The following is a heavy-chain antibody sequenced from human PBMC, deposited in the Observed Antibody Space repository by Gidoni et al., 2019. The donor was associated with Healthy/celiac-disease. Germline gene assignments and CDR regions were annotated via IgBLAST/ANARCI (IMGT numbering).Heavy chain of an antibody. CDR3: ARVGGAYGSGSYAPTVPWTITYYYGMDV. V-gene: IGHV3-7*04. CDR2: IKQDGSEK. Sequence: EVQLVESGGGLVQPGGSLRLSCAASGFTFSSYWMSWVRQAPGKGLEWVANIKQDGSEKYYVDSVKGRFTISRDNAKNSLYLQMNSLRAEDTAVYYCARVGGAYGSGSYAPTVPWTITYYYGMDVWGQGTTVTVSS. J-gene: IGHJ6*02. D-gene: IGHD3-10*01. CDR1: GFTFSSYW.